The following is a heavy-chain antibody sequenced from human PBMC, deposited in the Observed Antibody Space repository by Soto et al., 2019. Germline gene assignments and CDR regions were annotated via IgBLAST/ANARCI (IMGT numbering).Heavy chain of an antibody. D-gene: IGHD2-8*02. CDR2: INADNSNK. CDR3: ARYFFDSTAYFDY. CDR1: GYSLTAYA. Sequence: QVQLVPSGAEVRKPGASVKISCKTPGYSLTAYAMHWVRQAPGRSLTPMGWINADNSNKKASERFQGRVTITSDTVANTVYLELSSLTSEDTAVYYCARYFFDSTAYFDYWGQGTLVTVSS. V-gene: IGHV1-3*01. J-gene: IGHJ4*02.